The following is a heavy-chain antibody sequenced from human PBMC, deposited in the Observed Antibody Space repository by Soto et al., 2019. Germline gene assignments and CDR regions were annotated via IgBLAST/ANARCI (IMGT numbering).Heavy chain of an antibody. J-gene: IGHJ6*02. CDR1: GFTFSSYG. V-gene: IGHV3-30*18. D-gene: IGHD4-17*01. CDR2: ISYDGSNK. Sequence: QVQLVESGGGVVQPGRSLRLSCAASGFTFSSYGMHWVRQAPGKGLEWVAVISYDGSNKYYADSVKGRFTISRDNSKNTLYLQMNSLRAEDTAVYYCAKDRSTVTTDYYYDGMDVWGQGTTVTVSS. CDR3: AKDRSTVTTDYYYDGMDV.